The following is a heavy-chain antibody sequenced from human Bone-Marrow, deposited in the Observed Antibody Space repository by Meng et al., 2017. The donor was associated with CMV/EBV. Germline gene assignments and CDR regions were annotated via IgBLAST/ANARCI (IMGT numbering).Heavy chain of an antibody. J-gene: IGHJ5*02. CDR3: ARHVISDCSSTSCYPGWFDP. Sequence: GSLRLSCTVSGGSISSSSYYWGWIRQPPGKGLEWIGSIYYSGSTYYNPSLKSRVTISVDTSKNQSSLKLSSVTAADTAVYYCARHVISDCSSTSCYPGWFDPWGQGTLVTVSS. CDR2: IYYSGST. V-gene: IGHV4-39*01. CDR1: GGSISSSSYY. D-gene: IGHD2-2*01.